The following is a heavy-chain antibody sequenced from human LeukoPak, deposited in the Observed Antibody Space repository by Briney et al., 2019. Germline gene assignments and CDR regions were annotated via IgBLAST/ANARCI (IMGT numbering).Heavy chain of an antibody. D-gene: IGHD3-16*01. CDR2: IYYTGTT. CDR3: ARDSALYFY. V-gene: IGHV4-39*02. Sequence: PSETLSLTCTVSGGSISSTSFYWGWIRQPPGKGLEWIGTIYYTGTTYYAPSLKSRVTMSVDTSENQFSLKLSSVTAADTAVYYCARDSALYFYWGQGTLVTVSS. CDR1: GGSISSTSFY. J-gene: IGHJ4*02.